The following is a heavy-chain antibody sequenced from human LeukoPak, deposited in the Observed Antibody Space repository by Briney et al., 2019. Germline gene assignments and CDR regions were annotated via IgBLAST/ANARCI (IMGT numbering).Heavy chain of an antibody. CDR3: ARHWGSGVDY. CDR1: GGSISSSSYY. Sequence: SETLSLTCTVSGGSISSSSYYWGWIRQPPGKGLEWIGEINHSGSTNYNPSLKSRVTISVDTSKNQFSLKLSSVTAADTAVYYCARHWGSGVDYWGQGTLVAVSS. CDR2: INHSGST. V-gene: IGHV4-39*01. D-gene: IGHD6-19*01. J-gene: IGHJ4*02.